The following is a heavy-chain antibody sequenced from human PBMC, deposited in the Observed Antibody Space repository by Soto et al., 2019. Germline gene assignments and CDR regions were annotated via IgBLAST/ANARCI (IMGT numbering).Heavy chain of an antibody. CDR2: INPSSGST. D-gene: IGHD3-16*01. CDR1: GYPFTSYY. CDR3: AREMHTTRGSPFDY. V-gene: IGHV1-46*01. Sequence: GASVKVSCKASGYPFTSYYVHWVRQAPGQGLEWMGFINPSSGSTSYAQKFQGRVTMTRDTSTSTVYMEVSSLRSEDTAVYYCAREMHTTRGSPFDYWGQRTLVTVSS. J-gene: IGHJ4*02.